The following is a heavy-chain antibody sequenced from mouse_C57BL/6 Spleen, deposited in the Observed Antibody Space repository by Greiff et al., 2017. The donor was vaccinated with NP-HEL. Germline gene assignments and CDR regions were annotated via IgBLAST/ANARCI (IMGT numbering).Heavy chain of an antibody. V-gene: IGHV1-59*01. D-gene: IGHD2-5*01. Sequence: VQLQQSGAELVRPGTSVKLSCKASGYTFTSYWMHWVKQRPGQGLEWIGVIDPSDSYTNYNQKFNGKATLTVDTSSSTAYMQLSSLTSEDSAVYYCARGGSNSLADYWGQGTTLTVSS. J-gene: IGHJ2*01. CDR1: GYTFTSYW. CDR2: IDPSDSYT. CDR3: ARGGSNSLADY.